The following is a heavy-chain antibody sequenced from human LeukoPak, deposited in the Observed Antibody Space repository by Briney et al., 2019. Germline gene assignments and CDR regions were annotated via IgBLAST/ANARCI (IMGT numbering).Heavy chain of an antibody. Sequence: PGGSLRLSCAASGFTFRNFWMYWVRQVPGKGLFWVSRINTDGSGTAYAEPVKGRFTISRDNAKNTLYLQMNSLRAEDTAVYYCASAAYSSVVVPAAIYYYYGMDVWGQGTTVTVSS. V-gene: IGHV3-74*01. CDR2: INTDGSGT. CDR3: ASAAYSSVVVPAAIYYYYGMDV. CDR1: GFTFRNFW. D-gene: IGHD2-2*01. J-gene: IGHJ6*02.